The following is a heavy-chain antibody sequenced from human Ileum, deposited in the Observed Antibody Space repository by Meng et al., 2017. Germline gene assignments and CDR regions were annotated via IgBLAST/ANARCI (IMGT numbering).Heavy chain of an antibody. V-gene: IGHV4-34*01. J-gene: IGHJ4*02. CDR1: GGSFSGYY. CDR2: INHSGST. D-gene: IGHD6-19*01. CDR3: ARTRRGSSGWYMGY. Sequence: QVRLQRWGEGLLKPSETLSLTCAVYGGSFSGYYWSWIRQPPGKGLEWIGEINHSGSTNYNPSLKSRVTISVDTSKNQFSLKLSSVTAADTAVYYCARTRRGSSGWYMGYWGQGTLVTVSS.